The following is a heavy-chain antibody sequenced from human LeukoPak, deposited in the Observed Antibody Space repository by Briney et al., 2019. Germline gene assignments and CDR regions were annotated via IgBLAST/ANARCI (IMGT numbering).Heavy chain of an antibody. CDR1: GFTFSTYS. D-gene: IGHD1-1*01. CDR2: ISSSSIYI. J-gene: IGHJ5*02. V-gene: IGHV3-21*01. Sequence: GGSLRLSCAASGFTFSTYSMNWVRPAPGRGLEWVSSISSSSIYIHYADSVKGRFTVSRDNAKNSLYLQMNSLRAEDTAVYYCARDQTTYLTTTEYKWFDPWGQGTLVTVSS. CDR3: ARDQTTYLTTTEYKWFDP.